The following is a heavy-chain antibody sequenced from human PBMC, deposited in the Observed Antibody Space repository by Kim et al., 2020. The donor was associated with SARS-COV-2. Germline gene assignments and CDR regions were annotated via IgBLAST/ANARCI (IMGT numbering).Heavy chain of an antibody. V-gene: IGHV4-34*01. D-gene: IGHD6-13*01. Sequence: SRKSRISISVDTSKNQFSLNLSSVTAADPAVYYCARINSGSSVGNWFDPWGQGTLVTVSS. J-gene: IGHJ5*02. CDR3: ARINSGSSVGNWFDP.